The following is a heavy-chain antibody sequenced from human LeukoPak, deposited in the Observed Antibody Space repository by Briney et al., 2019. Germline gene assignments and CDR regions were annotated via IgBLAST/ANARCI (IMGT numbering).Heavy chain of an antibody. CDR1: GFTFDDYA. CDR3: AKVRVYGDTSSPFDY. V-gene: IGHV3-9*01. D-gene: IGHD4-17*01. CDR2: ISWNSGSI. J-gene: IGHJ4*02. Sequence: GGSLRLSCAASGFTFDDYAMHWVRQAPGKGLEWVSGISWNSGSIGYADSVKGRFTISRDNAKNSLYLQMNSLRAEDTALYYCAKVRVYGDTSSPFDYWGQGTLVTVSS.